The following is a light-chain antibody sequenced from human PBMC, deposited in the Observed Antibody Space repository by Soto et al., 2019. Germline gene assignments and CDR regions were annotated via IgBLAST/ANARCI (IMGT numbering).Light chain of an antibody. CDR1: QSVSSN. CDR3: HQYNKWPRT. CDR2: GAS. J-gene: IGKJ1*01. V-gene: IGKV3-15*01. Sequence: EIVMTPSPATLSVSPCERATLSFSASQSVSSNLAWYQQKPGQAPSLLIYGASTRATGIPARFSGSGSGTEFTLTISSLQSEDFAVYYCHQYNKWPRTFGQGTKVDI.